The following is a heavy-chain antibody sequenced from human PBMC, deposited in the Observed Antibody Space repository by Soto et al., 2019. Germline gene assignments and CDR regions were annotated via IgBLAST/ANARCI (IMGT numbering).Heavy chain of an antibody. CDR1: RFTFSSYS. CDR3: ARDQPGYSYGYGLGY. V-gene: IGHV3-21*01. Sequence: SLRLSCAASRFTFSSYSMNWVRQAPGKGLEWVSSISSSSSYIYYADSVKGRFTISRDNAKNSLYLQMNSLIAEDMAVYYCARDQPGYSYGYGLGYWGQGTLVTVSS. D-gene: IGHD5-18*01. CDR2: ISSSSSYI. J-gene: IGHJ4*02.